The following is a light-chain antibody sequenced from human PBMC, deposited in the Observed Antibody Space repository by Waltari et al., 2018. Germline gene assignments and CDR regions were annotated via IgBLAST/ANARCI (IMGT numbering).Light chain of an antibody. CDR3: QQSSSTPQDA. V-gene: IGKV1-39*01. CDR2: AAS. Sequence: DIQMTQSPSCLSASVGDRVTITCRASQSINNYLNWYQQKPGKAPNLLIYAASSLHSGVPSRFSGSGSGTDFTLTISSLQADDVATYYCQQSSSTPQDAFGQGTKLEIK. CDR1: QSINNY. J-gene: IGKJ2*01.